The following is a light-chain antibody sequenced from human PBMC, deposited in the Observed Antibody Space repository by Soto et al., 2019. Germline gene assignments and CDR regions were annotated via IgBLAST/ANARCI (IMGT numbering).Light chain of an antibody. V-gene: IGLV1-47*01. Sequence: QSALTQPPSTSRTPGQRVTISCSGSSSDIGSNAVYWYQQLPGTAPKLLIYRNNQRPSGVPDRFSGTKSGTSASLAISGLRSEDEADYYCAAWNDGLSGFVFGTGTK. J-gene: IGLJ1*01. CDR3: AAWNDGLSGFV. CDR2: RNN. CDR1: SSDIGSNA.